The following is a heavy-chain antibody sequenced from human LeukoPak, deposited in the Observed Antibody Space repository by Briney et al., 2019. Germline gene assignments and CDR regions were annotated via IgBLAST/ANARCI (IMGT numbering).Heavy chain of an antibody. V-gene: IGHV3-53*05. CDR2: IYSGGST. CDR3: ARSLWFGELSALDY. CDR1: GFTVSSNY. J-gene: IGHJ4*02. D-gene: IGHD3-10*01. Sequence: GGSLRLSCAASGFTVSSNYMSWVRQAPGKGLEWVSVIYSGGSTYYADSVKGRFTISRDNSKNTLYLQMNSLRAEDTAVYYCARSLWFGELSALDYWGQGTLVTVSS.